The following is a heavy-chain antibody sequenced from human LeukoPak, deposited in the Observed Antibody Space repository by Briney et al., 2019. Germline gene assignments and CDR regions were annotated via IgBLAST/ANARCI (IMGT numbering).Heavy chain of an antibody. V-gene: IGHV1-2*06. J-gene: IGHJ4*02. Sequence: ASVKVSCKASGYTFTGYYMHWVRQAPGQGLEWMGRINPNSGNTNYAQKLQGRVTMTTDTSTSTAYMELRSLRSDDTAVYYCARDPGLGSLTFDYWGQGTLVAVSS. CDR3: ARDPGLGSLTFDY. CDR1: GYTFTGYY. CDR2: INPNSGNT. D-gene: IGHD7-27*01.